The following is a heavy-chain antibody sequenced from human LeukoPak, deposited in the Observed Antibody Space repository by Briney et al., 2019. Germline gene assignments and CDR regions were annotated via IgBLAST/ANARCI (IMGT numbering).Heavy chain of an antibody. V-gene: IGHV4-59*11. Sequence: PSETLSLTCSGSGGSISSLSWSWIRQPPGKGGEWMGYIYYSGSTNYNPSLKSRVTISVDTSKNQFSLKLSSVTAADTAVYYCARGYYYGSGSHYYYYHMDVWGRGTTVTVSS. CDR1: GGSISSLS. CDR2: IYYSGST. CDR3: ARGYYYGSGSHYYYYHMDV. D-gene: IGHD3-10*01. J-gene: IGHJ6*03.